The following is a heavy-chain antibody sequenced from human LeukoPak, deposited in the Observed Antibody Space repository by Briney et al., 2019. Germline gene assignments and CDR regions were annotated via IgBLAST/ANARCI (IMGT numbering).Heavy chain of an antibody. V-gene: IGHV3-23*01. Sequence: PGGSLRLSCAASGFTFSSYSMNWVRQAPGKGLEWVSAISGSGGSTYYADSVKGRFTISRDNSKNTLYLQMNSLRAEDTAVYYCAKEPLYDYGEEIQPGPYYYYGMDVWGQGTTVTVSS. J-gene: IGHJ6*02. CDR2: ISGSGGST. CDR3: AKEPLYDYGEEIQPGPYYYYGMDV. CDR1: GFTFSSYS. D-gene: IGHD4-17*01.